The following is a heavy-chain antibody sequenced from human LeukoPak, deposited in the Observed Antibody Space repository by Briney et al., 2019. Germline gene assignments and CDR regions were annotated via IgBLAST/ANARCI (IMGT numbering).Heavy chain of an antibody. CDR1: GYTFTSYG. D-gene: IGHD2-15*01. V-gene: IGHV1-18*01. Sequence: GASVKVSCKASGYTFTSYGISWVRQAPGQGLEWMGWISAYNGNTNYAQKFQGRVTMTRDTSISTAYMEVSRLRSDDTAVYYCASAVVVPTDAFDIWGQGTVVTVSS. CDR3: ASAVVVPTDAFDI. J-gene: IGHJ3*02. CDR2: ISAYNGNT.